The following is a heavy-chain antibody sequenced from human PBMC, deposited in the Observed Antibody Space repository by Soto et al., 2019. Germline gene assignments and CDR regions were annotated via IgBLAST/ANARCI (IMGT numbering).Heavy chain of an antibody. D-gene: IGHD1-1*01. V-gene: IGHV3-30-3*01. CDR2: ISYDGSNK. CDR3: AREGPKLIFDY. CDR1: GFTFSSYA. J-gene: IGHJ4*02. Sequence: QVQLVESGGGVVQPGRSLRLSCAASGFTFSSYAMHWVRQAPGKGLEWVAVISYDGSNKYYADSVKGRFTISRDNSKNTLDLQMNSMRAEDTAVYYCAREGPKLIFDYWGQGTLVTVSS.